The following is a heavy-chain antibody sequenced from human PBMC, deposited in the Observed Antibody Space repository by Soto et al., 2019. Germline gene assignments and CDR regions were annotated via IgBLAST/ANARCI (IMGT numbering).Heavy chain of an antibody. CDR3: ARKLQGLYYFDY. V-gene: IGHV1-3*01. J-gene: IGHJ4*02. Sequence: QVPVLQSGAEVKKPGASVKVSCKASEYTFTSYTMHWVRQAPGQRLEWMGWINGGNGNTKYSQKFQGRVTITTDTSASTAHMELISLRSDDTAVYYSARKLQGLYYFDYWGQGTLVTVSS. D-gene: IGHD4-4*01. CDR2: INGGNGNT. CDR1: EYTFTSYT.